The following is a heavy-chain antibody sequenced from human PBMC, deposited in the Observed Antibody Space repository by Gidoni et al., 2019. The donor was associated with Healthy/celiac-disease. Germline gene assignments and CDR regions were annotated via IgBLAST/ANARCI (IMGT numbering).Heavy chain of an antibody. CDR1: GYSFTSYW. D-gene: IGHD2-15*01. Sequence: EVQLVQSGAEEKKPGASLRSSCKGSGYSFTSYWISWVRHMPGKGLEWMGRIDPSYSYTHSRPTFQGHVTISACKSISTAYLQWSSLKASDTAMYYCASPAGPVYYYYFYLDVCGKGTTVTVSS. V-gene: IGHV5-10-1*03. J-gene: IGHJ6*03. CDR2: IDPSYSYT. CDR3: ASPAGPVYYYYFYLDV.